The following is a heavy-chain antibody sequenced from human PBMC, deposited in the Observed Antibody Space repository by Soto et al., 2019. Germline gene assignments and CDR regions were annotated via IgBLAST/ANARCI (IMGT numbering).Heavy chain of an antibody. CDR1: GFTFSSYG. J-gene: IGHJ4*02. CDR2: ISYDGSNK. Sequence: TGGSLRLSCAASGFTFSSYGMHWVRQAPGKGLEWVAVISYDGSNKYYADSVKGRFTISRDNSKNTLYLQMNSLRAEDTAVYYCAKVSYVLAAAGNREFDYWGQGTLVTVSS. V-gene: IGHV3-30*18. CDR3: AKVSYVLAAAGNREFDY. D-gene: IGHD6-13*01.